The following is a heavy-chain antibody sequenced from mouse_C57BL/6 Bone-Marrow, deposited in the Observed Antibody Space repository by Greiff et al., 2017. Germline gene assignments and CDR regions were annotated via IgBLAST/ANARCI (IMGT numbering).Heavy chain of an antibody. D-gene: IGHD2-2*01. J-gene: IGHJ4*01. CDR2: IWTGGGT. Sequence: QVQLKESGPGLVAPSQSLSITCTVSGFSLTSYAISWVRQPPGKGLEWLGVIWTGGGTTYNLAFKSRLSISKDNSKSQVFLKMNSLQTDDTARYYCATHMVTTRAMDYWGQGTSVTVSS. CDR3: ATHMVTTRAMDY. V-gene: IGHV2-9-1*01. CDR1: GFSLTSYA.